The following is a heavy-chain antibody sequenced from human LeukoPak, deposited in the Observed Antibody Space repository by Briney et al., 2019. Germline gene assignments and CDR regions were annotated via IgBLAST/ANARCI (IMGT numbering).Heavy chain of an antibody. V-gene: IGHV3-21*01. D-gene: IGHD5-18*01. CDR3: ARDLGLDTTMIFFDF. CDR2: ISSSSSYI. J-gene: IGHJ4*02. Sequence: GGSLRLSCAASGFTFSSYSMNWVRQAPGKGLEWVSSISSSSSYIYYADSVKGRFTISRDNAKNSLYLQMNSLRAEDTAVYYCARDLGLDTTMIFFDFWGQGTLVTVSS. CDR1: GFTFSSYS.